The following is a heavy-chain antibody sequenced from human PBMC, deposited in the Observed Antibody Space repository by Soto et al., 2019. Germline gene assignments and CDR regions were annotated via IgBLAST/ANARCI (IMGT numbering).Heavy chain of an antibody. Sequence: ASVKVSCKASGGTFSNYALSCVRQAPGQGLEWMGGIIPIFGSANYAQKFQGRVTITADDSTSTAYMELSSLRPDDTAVYYCAREVTVASYSFDFWGQGTLVTVSS. CDR2: IIPIFGSA. V-gene: IGHV1-69*13. CDR1: GGTFSNYA. CDR3: AREVTVASYSFDF. D-gene: IGHD5-12*01. J-gene: IGHJ4*02.